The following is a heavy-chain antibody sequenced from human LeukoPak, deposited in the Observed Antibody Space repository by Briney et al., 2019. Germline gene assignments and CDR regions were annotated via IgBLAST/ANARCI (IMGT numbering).Heavy chain of an antibody. CDR3: ARVGYSYGYSPWKYYFDY. Sequence: SVKVSCKASGGTFSSYAISWVRQAPGQGLEWMGGIIPIFGTANYAQKFQGRVTNTADESTSTAYMELSSLRSEDTAVYYCARVGYSYGYSPWKYYFDYWGQGTLVTVSS. J-gene: IGHJ4*02. D-gene: IGHD5-18*01. CDR1: GGTFSSYA. CDR2: IIPIFGTA. V-gene: IGHV1-69*13.